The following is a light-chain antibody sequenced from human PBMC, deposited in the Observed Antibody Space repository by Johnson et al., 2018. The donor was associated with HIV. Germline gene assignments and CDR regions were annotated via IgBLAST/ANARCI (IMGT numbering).Light chain of an antibody. CDR2: EDN. Sequence: QAVLTQPPSVSAAPGQRVTISCSGSSSNIGNNYVSWYQQLPGAAPTLLIYEDNKRPSGIPDRFSGSKSGATATLGITGLQTGDEADYYCGIWDASLSPLYVFGSGTTITVL. CDR3: GIWDASLSPLYV. J-gene: IGLJ1*01. V-gene: IGLV1-51*02. CDR1: SSNIGNNY.